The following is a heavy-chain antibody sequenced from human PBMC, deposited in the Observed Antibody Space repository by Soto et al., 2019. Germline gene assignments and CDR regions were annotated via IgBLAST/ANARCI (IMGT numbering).Heavy chain of an antibody. CDR3: ARGESIGDV. CDR2: ISAYNGNT. CDR1: GLTNASFS. V-gene: IGHV1-18*01. D-gene: IGHD6-6*01. J-gene: IGHJ6*02. Sequence: VPVKPSSKDSGLTNASFSIGLVRQVPGQGLEWMGWISAYNGNTNYAQKLQGRVTMTTETSTSTAYMELRSLRSDDTAVYCCARGESIGDVWGQGTTVTVS.